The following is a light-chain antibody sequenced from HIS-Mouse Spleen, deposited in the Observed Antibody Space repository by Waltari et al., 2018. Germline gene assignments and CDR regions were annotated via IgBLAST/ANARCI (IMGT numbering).Light chain of an antibody. CDR2: AAS. V-gene: IGKV1-9*01. J-gene: IGKJ2*01. Sequence: DIQMTQSPSSLSASVGDRVTITCRASQGSSSYLAWDQQKPGKAPKLLIYAASTLQSGVPSRFSGSGSGTEFTLTISSLQPEDFATYYCQQLNSYPRTFGQGTKLEIK. CDR1: QGSSSY. CDR3: QQLNSYPRT.